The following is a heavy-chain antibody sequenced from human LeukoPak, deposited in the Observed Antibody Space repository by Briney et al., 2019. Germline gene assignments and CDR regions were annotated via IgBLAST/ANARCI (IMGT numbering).Heavy chain of an antibody. CDR2: IYYSGST. D-gene: IGHD6-13*01. J-gene: IGHJ5*02. V-gene: IGHV4-39*07. Sequence: SETLSLTCTVSGGSISSSSYYWGWIRQPPGKGLEWIGSIYYSGSTYYNPSLKSRVTISVVTSKNQFSLKLSSVTAADTAVYYCAKGVYIAAAGWFDPWGQGTLVTVSS. CDR1: GGSISSSSYY. CDR3: AKGVYIAAAGWFDP.